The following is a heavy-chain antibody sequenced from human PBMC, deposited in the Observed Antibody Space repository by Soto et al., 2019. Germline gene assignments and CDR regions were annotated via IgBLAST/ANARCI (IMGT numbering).Heavy chain of an antibody. CDR3: ARGSIAVAGTTPWYYYYGMDV. Sequence: SETLSLTCAVYGGSFSGYYWSWIRQPPGKGLEWIGEINHSGSTNYNPSLKSRVTISVDTSKNQFSLKLSSVTAADTAVYYCARGSIAVAGTTPWYYYYGMDVWGQGTTVTVSS. CDR1: GGSFSGYY. CDR2: INHSGST. V-gene: IGHV4-34*01. J-gene: IGHJ6*02. D-gene: IGHD6-19*01.